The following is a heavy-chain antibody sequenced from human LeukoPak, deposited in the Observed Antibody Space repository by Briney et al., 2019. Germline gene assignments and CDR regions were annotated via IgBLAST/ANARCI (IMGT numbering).Heavy chain of an antibody. D-gene: IGHD3-10*01. V-gene: IGHV3-30*18. J-gene: IGHJ4*02. CDR2: ISYDGSNK. CDR3: AKDEGPYGHSDSKLDY. CDR1: GFIFSSYG. Sequence: GRSLRLSCAASGFIFSSYGMHWVRQAPGKGLEWVAVISYDGSNKYYAGSVKGRFTISRVNSKNTLYLQMNSLRAEDTAVYYCAKDEGPYGHSDSKLDYWGQGTLVTVSS.